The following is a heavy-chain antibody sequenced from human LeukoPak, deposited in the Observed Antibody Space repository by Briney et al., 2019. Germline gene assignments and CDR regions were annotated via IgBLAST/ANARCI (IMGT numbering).Heavy chain of an antibody. D-gene: IGHD3-3*01. V-gene: IGHV3-21*01. CDR1: EFTFSSYN. Sequence: GGSLRLSCAASEFTFSSYNMNWVRQAPGKGLEWVSSISSSSSYIYYADSVKGRFTISRDNAKNSLYLQMNNLRAEDTAVYYCAREIFWSGYFSNLHFDYWGQGTLVTVSS. CDR3: AREIFWSGYFSNLHFDY. J-gene: IGHJ4*02. CDR2: ISSSSSYI.